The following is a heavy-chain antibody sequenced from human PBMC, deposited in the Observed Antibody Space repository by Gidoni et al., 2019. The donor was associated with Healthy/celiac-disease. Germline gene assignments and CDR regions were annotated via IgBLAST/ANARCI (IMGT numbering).Heavy chain of an antibody. CDR1: GYSFTSYW. CDR2: IYPGDSDT. J-gene: IGHJ3*02. Sequence: EVQRVQSGAEGKKPGEALKISGKGSGYSFTSYWIGGVRQMPGKGLEWMGIIYPGDSDTRYSPSFQGQVTISADKSISTAYLQWSSLKASDTAMYYCARPDSSGPDAFDIWGQGTMVTVSS. V-gene: IGHV5-51*01. CDR3: ARPDSSGPDAFDI. D-gene: IGHD3-22*01.